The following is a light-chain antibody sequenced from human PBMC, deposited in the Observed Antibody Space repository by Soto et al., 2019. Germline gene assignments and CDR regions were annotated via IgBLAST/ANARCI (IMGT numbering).Light chain of an antibody. J-gene: IGLJ1*01. CDR3: ATWDDSLNGYV. V-gene: IGLV1-44*01. CDR2: TNN. CDR1: GSNIGSNT. Sequence: QSVLAQPPSASGTPGQRITISCSGCGSNIGSNTVTWYQQLPRTAPKLLIYTNNQRPSGVPDRFSGSKSGTSASLAISGLQSGDEADYYCATWDDSLNGYVFGTGTKVAAL.